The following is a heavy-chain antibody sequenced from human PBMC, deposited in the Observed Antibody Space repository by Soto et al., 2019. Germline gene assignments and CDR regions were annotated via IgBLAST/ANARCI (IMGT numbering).Heavy chain of an antibody. CDR2: IKEDGSEK. CDR1: GFTFGSHW. V-gene: IGHV3-7*04. CDR3: ARALNILTGYYKFDY. J-gene: IGHJ4*02. D-gene: IGHD3-9*01. Sequence: PGGSLRLSCAASGFTFGSHWMSWVRQAPGKGLEWVANIKEDGSEKYYVDSVKGRFTISRDNAKKSLYLQMNSLRAEDTAVYYCARALNILTGYYKFDYWGQGTLVTVSS.